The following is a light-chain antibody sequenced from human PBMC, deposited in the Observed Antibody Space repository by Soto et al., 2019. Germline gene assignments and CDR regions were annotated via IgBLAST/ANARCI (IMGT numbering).Light chain of an antibody. V-gene: IGLV2-14*01. Sequence: QSALTQPASVSGSPGQSINISCTGTSSDVGGYNYVSWYQQHPGKAPKLMIYEVSNRPSGVSNRFSGSKSGNTASLTISGLQAEDEADYYCSSYTSSSPWVFGGGTQLTVL. CDR1: SSDVGGYNY. J-gene: IGLJ3*02. CDR2: EVS. CDR3: SSYTSSSPWV.